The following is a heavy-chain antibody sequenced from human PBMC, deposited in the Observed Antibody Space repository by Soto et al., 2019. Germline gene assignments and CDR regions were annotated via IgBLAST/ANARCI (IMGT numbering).Heavy chain of an antibody. D-gene: IGHD6-13*01. CDR1: GGTFSSYA. CDR2: ILPIFGTA. CDR3: ARGGIAAAGTGRYYYGMDV. V-gene: IGHV1-69*01. J-gene: IGHJ6*02. Sequence: QVQLVQSGAEVKKPGSSVKVSCKASGGTFSSYAISWVRQAPGQGLEWMGGILPIFGTANYAQKFQGRVTITADESTSTAYMELSSLRSEDTAVYYCARGGIAAAGTGRYYYGMDVWGQGTTVTVSS.